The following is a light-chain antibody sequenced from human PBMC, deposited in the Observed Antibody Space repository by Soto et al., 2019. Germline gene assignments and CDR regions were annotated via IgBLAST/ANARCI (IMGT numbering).Light chain of an antibody. CDR3: CSYAGTKYYV. CDR2: EVT. J-gene: IGLJ1*01. V-gene: IGLV2-23*02. Sequence: QSALTQPASVSGSPGQSITISCTGTSSDVGSYNLVSWYQQHPGKAPKLMIYEVTERPSGVPDRFSGSKSGNTASLTVSGLQADDEADYFCCSYAGTKYYVFGTGTKLTVL. CDR1: SSDVGSYNL.